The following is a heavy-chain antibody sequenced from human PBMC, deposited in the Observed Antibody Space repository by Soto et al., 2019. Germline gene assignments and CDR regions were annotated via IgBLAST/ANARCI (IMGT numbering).Heavy chain of an antibody. CDR1: GFTFSNYA. J-gene: IGHJ4*02. CDR2: ISGSAAST. Sequence: EVHLLESGGDLVQPGGSLRLSCAASGFTFSNYAMSWVRQAPGKGLDWVSGISGSAASTFYADSVKGRFTISRDNSKNTLYLQMNRLRAEDTAVYYCAKWTGRYCSGGRCYLDDPFDYWGLGTLVTVSS. CDR3: AKWTGRYCSGGRCYLDDPFDY. D-gene: IGHD2-15*01. V-gene: IGHV3-23*01.